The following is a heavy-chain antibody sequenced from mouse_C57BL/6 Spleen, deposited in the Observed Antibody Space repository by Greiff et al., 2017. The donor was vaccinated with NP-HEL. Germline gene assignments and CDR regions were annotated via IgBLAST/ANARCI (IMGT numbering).Heavy chain of an antibody. CDR3: ARTTTGGTFFDY. D-gene: IGHD1-1*01. J-gene: IGHJ2*01. CDR2: INPYNGGT. V-gene: IGHV1-19*01. Sequence: EVQLQQSGPVLVKPGASVKMSCKASGYTFTDYYMNWVKQSHGKSLEWIGVINPYNGGTSYNQKFKGKATLTVDKSSSTAYMELNSLTSEDSAVYYCARTTTGGTFFDYWGQGTTLTVSS. CDR1: GYTFTDYY.